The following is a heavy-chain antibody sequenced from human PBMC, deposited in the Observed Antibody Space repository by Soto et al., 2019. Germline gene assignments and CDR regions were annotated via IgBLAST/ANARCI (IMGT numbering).Heavy chain of an antibody. V-gene: IGHV3-23*01. CDR1: GFSFSDYA. J-gene: IGHJ3*02. Sequence: EVQLLESGGGLVQPGGSLRLSCAASGFSFSDYAMSWVRQAPGKGLEWVSGISGDSCGTHYADSVKGRFTISRDNSKNTLYLRMNSLRGEDTAIYYCAKDFDWEIRDAFDIWGQGTMVTVSS. D-gene: IGHD3-9*01. CDR3: AKDFDWEIRDAFDI. CDR2: ISGDSCGT.